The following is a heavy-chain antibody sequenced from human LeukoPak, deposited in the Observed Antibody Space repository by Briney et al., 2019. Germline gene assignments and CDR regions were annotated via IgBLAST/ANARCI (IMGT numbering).Heavy chain of an antibody. CDR2: FDPEDGET. J-gene: IGHJ4*02. Sequence: ASVKVSCKVSGYTLTVLSMHWVRQAPGKGLEWMGGFDPEDGETIYAQKFQGRVTMTEDTSTDTAYMELSSLRSEDTAVYYCATRPTYWGIAVAAAGEWVYFDYWGQGTLVTVSS. V-gene: IGHV1-24*01. CDR1: GYTLTVLS. D-gene: IGHD6-19*01. CDR3: ATRPTYWGIAVAAAGEWVYFDY.